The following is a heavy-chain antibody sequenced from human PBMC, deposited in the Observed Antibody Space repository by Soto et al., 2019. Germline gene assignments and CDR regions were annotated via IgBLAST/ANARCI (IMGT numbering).Heavy chain of an antibody. CDR1: GGSISSSSYY. J-gene: IGHJ4*02. Sequence: QLQLQESGPGLVKPSETLSLTCTVSGGSISSSSYYWGWIRQPPGKGLEWIGSVYYSGSTYYNPTLKSRVTISVDTSKNQFSLKLSSVTAADTAVYYCARQLYYDSSGYYFSYYFDYWGQGTLVTVSS. V-gene: IGHV4-39*01. CDR3: ARQLYYDSSGYYFSYYFDY. CDR2: VYYSGST. D-gene: IGHD3-22*01.